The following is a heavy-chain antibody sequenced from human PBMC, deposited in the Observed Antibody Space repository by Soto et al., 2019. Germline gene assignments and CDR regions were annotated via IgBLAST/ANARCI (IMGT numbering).Heavy chain of an antibody. V-gene: IGHV3-23*01. J-gene: IGHJ3*02. Sequence: EVQLLESGGGLVQPGRSLRLSCAASGFTFSSYAMSWVRQAPGKGLEWVSAISGSGGSTYYADSVKGRFTISRDNSKNTLYLQMNSLRAEDTAGYYCAKIPHSSSWYLDAFDIWGQGTMVTVSS. D-gene: IGHD6-13*01. CDR3: AKIPHSSSWYLDAFDI. CDR2: ISGSGGST. CDR1: GFTFSSYA.